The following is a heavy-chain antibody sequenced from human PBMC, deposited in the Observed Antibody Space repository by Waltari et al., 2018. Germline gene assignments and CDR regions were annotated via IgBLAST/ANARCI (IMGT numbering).Heavy chain of an antibody. D-gene: IGHD5-18*01. V-gene: IGHV1-8*01. CDR1: GYTFTSYD. CDR2: MNPNSGNT. Sequence: QVQLVQSGAEVKKPGASVKVSCKASGYTFTSYDLHWVRQATGQGLEWMGWMNPNSGNTGYAQKFQGRVTMTRNTSISTAYMELSSLRSEDTAVYYCARSGYSYGYGCFDPWGQGTLVTVSS. CDR3: ARSGYSYGYGCFDP. J-gene: IGHJ5*02.